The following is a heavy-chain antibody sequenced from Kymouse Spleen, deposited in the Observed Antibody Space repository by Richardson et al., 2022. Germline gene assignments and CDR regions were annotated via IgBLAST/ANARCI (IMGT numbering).Heavy chain of an antibody. CDR3: ARRGYSGSYPDAFDI. V-gene: IGHV4-39*01. D-gene: IGHD1-26*01. J-gene: IGHJ3*02. Sequence: QLQLQESGPGLVKPSETLSLTCTVSGGSISSSSYYWGWIRQPPGKGLEWIGSIYYSGSTYYNPSLKSRVTISVDTSKNQFSLKLSSVTAADTAVYYCARRGYSGSYPDAFDIWGQGTMVTVSS. CDR2: IYYSGST. CDR1: GGSISSSSYY.